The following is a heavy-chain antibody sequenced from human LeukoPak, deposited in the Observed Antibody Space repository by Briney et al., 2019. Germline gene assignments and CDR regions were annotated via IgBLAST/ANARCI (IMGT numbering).Heavy chain of an antibody. CDR2: ITPGGGTT. CDR3: AKAHSGNFFDY. J-gene: IGHJ4*02. D-gene: IGHD1-26*01. Sequence: GGSLRLSCAASGXTFSSCALSWVRQAPGKGLEWVSAITPGGGTTFYADSVKGRFTISRDNSKNTLYLQMNSLRAEDTAVYYCAKAHSGNFFDYWGQGSLVTVSS. V-gene: IGHV3-23*01. CDR1: GXTFSSCA.